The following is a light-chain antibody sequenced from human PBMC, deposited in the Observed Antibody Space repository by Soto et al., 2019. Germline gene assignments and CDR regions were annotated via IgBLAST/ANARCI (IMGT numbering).Light chain of an antibody. CDR1: QSISSY. CDR2: AAS. Sequence: GDRVTMACLASQSISSYLNWYQQKPGKAPKLLIYAASSLQSGVPSRFSGSGSGTDFTLTISSLQPEDFATYYCQQSYSTPLTFGGGTKVDIK. J-gene: IGKJ4*01. CDR3: QQSYSTPLT. V-gene: IGKV1-39*01.